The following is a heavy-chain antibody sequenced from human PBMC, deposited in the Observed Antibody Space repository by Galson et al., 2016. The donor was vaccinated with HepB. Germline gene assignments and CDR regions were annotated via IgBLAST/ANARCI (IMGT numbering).Heavy chain of an antibody. J-gene: IGHJ6*02. CDR2: ITRDGSST. CDR3: ASPRGSDFWSNYPYYYYAMDV. Sequence: SLRLSCAASGLNISSYWLHWVRQAPGKGLVWVSRITRDGSSTGYADSVKGRFAISRDNAKNTLYLQMNSLRAEDSAVYYCASPRGSDFWSNYPYYYYAMDVWGLGTTVTVPS. CDR1: GLNISSYW. D-gene: IGHD3-3*01. V-gene: IGHV3-74*01.